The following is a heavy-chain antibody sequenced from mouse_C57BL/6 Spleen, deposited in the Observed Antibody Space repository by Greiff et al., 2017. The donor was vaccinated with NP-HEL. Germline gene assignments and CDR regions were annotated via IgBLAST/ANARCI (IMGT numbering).Heavy chain of an antibody. CDR1: GYAFSSSW. J-gene: IGHJ4*01. CDR2: IYPGDGDT. D-gene: IGHD1-1*01. Sequence: VQLQESGPELVKPGASVKISCKASGYAFSSSWMNWVKQRPGKGLEWIGRIYPGDGDTNYNGKFKGKATLTADKSSSTAYMQLSSLTSEDSAVYFCARSTTVVAPDYWGQGTPVTVSS. CDR3: ARSTTVVAPDY. V-gene: IGHV1-82*01.